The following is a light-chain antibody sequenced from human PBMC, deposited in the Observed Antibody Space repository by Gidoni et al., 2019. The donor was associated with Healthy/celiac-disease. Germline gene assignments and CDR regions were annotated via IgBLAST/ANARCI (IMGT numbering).Light chain of an antibody. J-gene: IGKJ2*01. CDR3: QQYDSWPSYT. Sequence: EIVMTQSPATLSVSPGERATLSCRASQRGSSNLAWYQQKPGPAPRPLIYGASTRATGIPARFSGSGSGTEFTLTISSLQSEDFAVYYCQQYDSWPSYTFGQGTKLEIK. CDR2: GAS. V-gene: IGKV3-15*01. CDR1: QRGSSN.